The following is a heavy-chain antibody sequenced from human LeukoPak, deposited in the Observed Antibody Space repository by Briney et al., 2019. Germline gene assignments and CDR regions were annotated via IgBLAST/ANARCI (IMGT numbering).Heavy chain of an antibody. J-gene: IGHJ6*04. CDR1: GGSFSGYY. D-gene: IGHD1-14*01. Sequence: SETLSLTCAVYGGSFSGYYWSWIRQPPGKGLEWIGEINHSGSTNYNPSLKSRVTMSVDTSKNQFSLKLSSVTAADTAVYYCARTPRGPEWMDVWGKGTTVTISS. CDR3: ARTPRGPEWMDV. CDR2: INHSGST. V-gene: IGHV4-34*01.